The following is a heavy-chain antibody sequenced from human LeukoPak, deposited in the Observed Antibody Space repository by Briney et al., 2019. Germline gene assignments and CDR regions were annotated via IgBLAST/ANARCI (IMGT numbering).Heavy chain of an antibody. J-gene: IGHJ4*02. Sequence: ASVKVSCKASGYTFTSYGISWVRQAPGQGLEWMGWISAYNGNTNYAQKLQGRVTMTTDTSTSTAYMELRRLRSDDTAVYYCARGGVYSSGWYGGFLDYWGQGTLVTVSS. CDR2: ISAYNGNT. CDR3: ARGGVYSSGWYGGFLDY. V-gene: IGHV1-18*01. CDR1: GYTFTSYG. D-gene: IGHD6-19*01.